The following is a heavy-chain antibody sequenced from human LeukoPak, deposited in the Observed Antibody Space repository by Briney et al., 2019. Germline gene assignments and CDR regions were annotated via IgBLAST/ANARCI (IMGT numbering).Heavy chain of an antibody. CDR1: GFMFSSYG. J-gene: IGHJ3*01. Sequence: GGSLRLSCAASGFMFSSYGMHWVRQAPGKGLEWVADIWYDGTNKYYADSVKGRFTISRDNSKNMLDLQMNSLRADDTAVYYCARDLQPVVGATTGAFGFWGQGTLVTVSS. CDR3: ARDLQPVVGATTGAFGF. V-gene: IGHV3-33*01. CDR2: IWYDGTNK. D-gene: IGHD1-26*01.